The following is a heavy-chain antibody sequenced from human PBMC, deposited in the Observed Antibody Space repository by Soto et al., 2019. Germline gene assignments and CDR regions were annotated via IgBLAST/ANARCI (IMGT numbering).Heavy chain of an antibody. J-gene: IGHJ4*02. CDR3: TRDLGETSMAY. D-gene: IGHD5-18*01. CDR2: ISYSGST. CDR1: GGSISNGDDY. V-gene: IGHV4-30-4*01. Sequence: TLSLTYTVSGGSISNGDDYWSWIRQPPGKGLEWIGYISYSGSTYYNPSLKSRVTISVDTSKNQFSLKLSSVTAADTAVYYCTRDLGETSMAYWGQGTLVTVSS.